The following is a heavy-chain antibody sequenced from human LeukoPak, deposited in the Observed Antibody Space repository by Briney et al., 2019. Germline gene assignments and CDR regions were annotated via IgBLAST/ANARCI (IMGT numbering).Heavy chain of an antibody. CDR2: IYPGDPDT. J-gene: IGHJ4*02. CDR3: ARLTTPGIAAAGTPFDY. D-gene: IGHD6-13*01. V-gene: IGHV5-51*01. Sequence: GESLKISCQGSGYSLTSYRIGWVRQMPGKGLEWMGIIYPGDPDTRYSPSFQGQVTISADKSISTAYLQWSSLKASDTAMYYCARLTTPGIAAAGTPFDYWGQGTLVTVSS. CDR1: GYSLTSYR.